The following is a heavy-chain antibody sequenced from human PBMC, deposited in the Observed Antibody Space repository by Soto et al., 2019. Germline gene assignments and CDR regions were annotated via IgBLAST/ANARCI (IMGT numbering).Heavy chain of an antibody. V-gene: IGHV4-4*07. Sequence: SETLSLTCTVSGGSISSYYWSWIRQPAGKGLEWIGRIYTSGSTNSNPSLKSRVTMSVDTSKNQFSLKLSSVTAADTAVYYCARDKGYVWGSYLPFDYWGQGTLVTVSS. J-gene: IGHJ4*02. CDR2: IYTSGST. D-gene: IGHD3-16*02. CDR1: GGSISSYY. CDR3: ARDKGYVWGSYLPFDY.